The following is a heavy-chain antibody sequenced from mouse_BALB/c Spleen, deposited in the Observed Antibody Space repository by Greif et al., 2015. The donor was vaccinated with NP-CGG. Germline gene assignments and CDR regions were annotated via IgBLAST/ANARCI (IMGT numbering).Heavy chain of an antibody. CDR2: IDPYNGGT. Sequence: EVQLQQSGPELVKPGASVKVSCKASGYAFTSYNMYWVKQSHGKSLEWIGYIDPYNGGTIYNQKFKGKATLTVDKSSSTAYMHLNSLTSEDSAVYYCAREGGLGRWFAYWGQGTLVTVSA. CDR1: GYAFTSYN. CDR3: AREGGLGRWFAY. D-gene: IGHD4-1*01. V-gene: IGHV1S135*01. J-gene: IGHJ3*01.